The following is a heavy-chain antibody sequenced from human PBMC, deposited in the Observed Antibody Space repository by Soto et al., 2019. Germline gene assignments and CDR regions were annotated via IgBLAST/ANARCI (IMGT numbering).Heavy chain of an antibody. CDR2: IYYSGST. CDR1: GGSISSGGYY. Sequence: QVQLQESGPGLVKASQTLSLTCSVSGGSISSGGYYWSWIRQHPGKGLEWIGHIYYSGSTYYNPSLKSRVTISVDTSKNQCSLKLNSVTAADTAVYYCARIRPDDYGDPDAFDFWGQGTMVTVSA. D-gene: IGHD4-17*01. CDR3: ARIRPDDYGDPDAFDF. J-gene: IGHJ3*01. V-gene: IGHV4-31*03.